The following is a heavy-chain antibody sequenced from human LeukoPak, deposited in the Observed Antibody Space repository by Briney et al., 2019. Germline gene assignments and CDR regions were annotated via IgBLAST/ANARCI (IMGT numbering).Heavy chain of an antibody. V-gene: IGHV3-74*01. J-gene: IGHJ5*02. CDR2: IKSDGTYT. Sequence: PGWSLRLSCAASGFTFSSYWMHWVHQAPGKGLVWVARIKSDGTYTGYADSVKGRFTISRDNAKNTLYLQMNSLRAEDTAVYYCARDPHSGYDNWFDRWGQGTLVTVSS. CDR3: ARDPHSGYDNWFDR. D-gene: IGHD5-12*01. CDR1: GFTFSSYW.